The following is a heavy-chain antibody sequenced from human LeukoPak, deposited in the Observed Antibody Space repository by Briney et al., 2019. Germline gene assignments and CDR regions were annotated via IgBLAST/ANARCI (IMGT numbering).Heavy chain of an antibody. CDR3: SMETGYYYYMDV. V-gene: IGHV4-4*02. D-gene: IGHD2-8*01. Sequence: PSGTLSLTCAVSGGSISRSNWWSWVRQPPGKGLEWIGEIYHSGSTNYNPSLKSRVTISVDKSKNQFSLKLSSVTAADTAVYYCSMETGYYYYMDVWGKGTTVTVSS. CDR2: IYHSGST. J-gene: IGHJ6*03. CDR1: GGSISRSNW.